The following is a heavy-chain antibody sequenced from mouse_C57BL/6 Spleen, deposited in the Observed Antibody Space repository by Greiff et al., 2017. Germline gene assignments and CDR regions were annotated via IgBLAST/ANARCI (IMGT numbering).Heavy chain of an antibody. CDR1: GFNIKDYY. D-gene: IGHD2-4*01. J-gene: IGHJ2*01. Sequence: EVQLQQSGAELVRPGASVKLSCTASGFNIKDYYMHWVKQRPEQGLEWIGRIDPEDGDTEYAPKFQGKATMTADTSSNTAYLQLSSLTSEDTAVYYCTTIYYDYECFDYWGQGTTLTVSS. V-gene: IGHV14-1*01. CDR2: IDPEDGDT. CDR3: TTIYYDYECFDY.